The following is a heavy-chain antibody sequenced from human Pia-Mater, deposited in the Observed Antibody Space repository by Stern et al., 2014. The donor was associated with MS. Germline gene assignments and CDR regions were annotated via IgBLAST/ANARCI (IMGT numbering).Heavy chain of an antibody. J-gene: IGHJ4*02. CDR2: ISYDGSDK. CDR1: GFTFSLSG. CDR3: ANAAALSCRSPSCYKAFEY. Sequence: VRLVESGGGVAQPGRSLRLSCAASGFTFSLSGMHWVRQAPGKGLDWVAVISYDGSDKYYGDSVKGRFTISRDNSKNTVYLQMNSLRAEDTAVYYCANAAALSCRSPSCYKAFEYWGQGILVTVSS. V-gene: IGHV3-30*18. D-gene: IGHD2-2*02.